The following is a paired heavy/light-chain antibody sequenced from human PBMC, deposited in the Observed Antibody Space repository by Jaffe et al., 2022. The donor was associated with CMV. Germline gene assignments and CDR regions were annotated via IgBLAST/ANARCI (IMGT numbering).Light chain of an antibody. CDR1: QSLLHRNGYIY. V-gene: IGKV2-28*01. CDR3: MQALQSYT. CDR2: LRS. J-gene: IGKJ2*01. Sequence: EIVMTQSPLSLSVTPGEPALISCRSSQSLLHRNGYIYLDWYLQRPGQSPQLLIYLRSERASGVPDRFSGSGSGTEFTLRISRVEADDVGVYYCMQALQSYTFGQGTKLEI.
Heavy chain of an antibody. D-gene: IGHD3-22*01. CDR3: VKGNSPDYYDTSGDYYYDLDA. Sequence: EVQLVESGGGLAQPGRSLRLSCATSGFTFDDWSLHWVRQAPGKGLQWVAGINWNSAYIGYADSVKGRFIISRDDATRSLYLQMTSLRREDTAVYYCVKGNSPDYYDTSGDYYYDLDAWGQGTTVTVSS. CDR1: GFTFDDWS. J-gene: IGHJ6*02. V-gene: IGHV3-9*01. CDR2: INWNSAYI.